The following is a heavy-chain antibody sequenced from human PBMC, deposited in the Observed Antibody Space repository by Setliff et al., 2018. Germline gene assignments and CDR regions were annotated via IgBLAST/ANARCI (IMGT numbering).Heavy chain of an antibody. CDR3: AGGGRYCGGDCYQDDAFDI. CDR2: FNRTRKI. D-gene: IGHD2-21*02. V-gene: IGHV4-34*01. J-gene: IGHJ3*02. Sequence: TSETLSLTCEVSGGSFSDYYWSWIRQSPGKGLEWLGDFNRTRKIDYSPSLKSRLTISVDTSKKQFSLHLNSVTAADTAMYYCAGGGRYCGGDCYQDDAFDIWGQGTMVTVS. CDR1: GGSFSDYY.